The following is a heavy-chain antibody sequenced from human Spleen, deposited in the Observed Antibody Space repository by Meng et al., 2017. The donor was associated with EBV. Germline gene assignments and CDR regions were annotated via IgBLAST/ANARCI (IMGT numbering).Heavy chain of an antibody. CDR1: GGSFSDYY. J-gene: IGHJ4*02. D-gene: IGHD3-22*01. Sequence: VHLQHWGAGLLKPSETLSLTCAVYGGSFSDYYWSWIRQPPGKGLEWIGEISHSGSTTYSPSLKGRVTISVDTSKNQFSLKLSSVTAADTAVYYCARGQTYDSSGYYPSHLDSWGQGTLVTVSS. CDR2: ISHSGST. CDR3: ARGQTYDSSGYYPSHLDS. V-gene: IGHV4-34*02.